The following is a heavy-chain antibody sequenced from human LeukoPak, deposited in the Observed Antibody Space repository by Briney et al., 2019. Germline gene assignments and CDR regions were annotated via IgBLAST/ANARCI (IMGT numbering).Heavy chain of an antibody. Sequence: ASVKVSCKASGYTFTGYYMHWVRQASGQGLEWMGWINPNSGGTDYAQKFQGRVTMTRATSISTAYMELNRLRSDDTAVYYCASRDGPQGGFDYWGQGTLVTVSS. V-gene: IGHV1-2*02. J-gene: IGHJ4*02. D-gene: IGHD5-24*01. CDR1: GYTFTGYY. CDR3: ASRDGPQGGFDY. CDR2: INPNSGGT.